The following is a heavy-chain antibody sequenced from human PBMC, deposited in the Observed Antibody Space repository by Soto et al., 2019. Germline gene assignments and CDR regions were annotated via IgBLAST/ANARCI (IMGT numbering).Heavy chain of an antibody. CDR2: VSPENKNA. Sequence: QVQVIQSRAEVKKPGASVKVSCKTSGYTFTEYDINWVRQAPGQGPEYMGWVSPENKNAGYAPQFRGRVSMTTDTTNSTAFLEVTNLTDEDTAVYYCEVTTGYWGQGTMVTVSS. CDR1: GYTFTEYD. V-gene: IGHV1-8*01. J-gene: IGHJ4*02. CDR3: EVTTGY. D-gene: IGHD1-1*01.